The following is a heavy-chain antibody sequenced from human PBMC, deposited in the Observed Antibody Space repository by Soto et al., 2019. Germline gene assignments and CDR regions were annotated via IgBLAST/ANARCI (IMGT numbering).Heavy chain of an antibody. CDR1: GFTFLSYS. CDR2: ISSSRSYI. J-gene: IGHJ4*02. D-gene: IGHD3-10*01. Sequence: EVQLLESGGGLVKPGGSLILSCAASGFTFLSYSMNCVRQAPGKVLEWVSSISSSRSYIYYADSVKGRFPISRDNAKNSLYLKMNSLRAEYTAVYYCGRSPVLLLLWCGESGGEIDYWCQGTMVIVS. CDR3: GRSPVLLLLWCGESGGEIDY. V-gene: IGHV3-21*01.